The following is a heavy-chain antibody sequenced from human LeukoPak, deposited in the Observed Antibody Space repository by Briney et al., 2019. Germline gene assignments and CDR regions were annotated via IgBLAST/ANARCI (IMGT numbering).Heavy chain of an antibody. V-gene: IGHV4-59*08. D-gene: IGHD5-24*01. CDR3: ARGARAGYNLEPFDN. Sequence: SETLSLTCTVSGGSISSYYCSWIRQPPGKGLEWIGYMYYSGSTNYNPSLKSRVTISVDMSKNQFSLKLSSVTAADTAVYYCARGARAGYNLEPFDNWGQGTLVTVPS. J-gene: IGHJ4*02. CDR2: MYYSGST. CDR1: GGSISSYY.